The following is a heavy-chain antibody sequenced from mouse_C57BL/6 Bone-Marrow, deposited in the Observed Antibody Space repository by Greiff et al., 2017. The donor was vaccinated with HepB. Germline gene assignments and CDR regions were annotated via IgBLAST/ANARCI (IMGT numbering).Heavy chain of an antibody. D-gene: IGHD2-12*01. CDR2: INPNNGGT. CDR1: GYTFTDYN. CDR3: ARGGTTRFAY. Sequence: VQLQQSGPELVKPGASVKMSCKASGYTFTDYNMHWVKQSHGKSLEWIGDINPNNGGTSYNQKFKGKATLTVNKSSSTAYMELRSLTAEDSAVYYCARGGTTRFAYWGQGTLVTVSA. J-gene: IGHJ3*01. V-gene: IGHV1-22*01.